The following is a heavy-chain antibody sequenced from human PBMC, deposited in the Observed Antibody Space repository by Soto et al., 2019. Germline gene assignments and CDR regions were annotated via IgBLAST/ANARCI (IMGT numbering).Heavy chain of an antibody. Sequence: QVQLVESGEGVVQPGRSLSLSCAASGFIFRGYAMHWFRQPPGKGLEWVAVISYDGNTQYYADSVKGRFTVSRDNSNNMLYVQMNNLRDEDTAMYYCAKETNAYEINFWGQGTLVTVSS. J-gene: IGHJ4*02. CDR3: AKETNAYEINF. CDR2: ISYDGNTQ. CDR1: GFIFRGYA. V-gene: IGHV3-30-3*01. D-gene: IGHD3-9*01.